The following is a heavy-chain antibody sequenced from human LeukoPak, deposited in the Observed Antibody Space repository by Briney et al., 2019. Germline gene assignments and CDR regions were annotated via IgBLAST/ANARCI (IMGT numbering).Heavy chain of an antibody. J-gene: IGHJ5*02. CDR1: GGSFSGYY. CDR2: INHSGST. Sequence: PSETLSLTCAVYGGSFSGYYWSWIRQPPGKGLEWIGEINHSGSTNYNPSLKSRATISVDTSKNQFSLKLSSVTAADTAVYYCARGEPDYYDSSGYYSGSPNWFDPWGQGTLVTVSS. V-gene: IGHV4-34*01. D-gene: IGHD3-22*01. CDR3: ARGEPDYYDSSGYYSGSPNWFDP.